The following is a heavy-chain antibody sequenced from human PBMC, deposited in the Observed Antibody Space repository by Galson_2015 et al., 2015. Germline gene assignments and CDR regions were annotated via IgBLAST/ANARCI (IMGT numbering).Heavy chain of an antibody. J-gene: IGHJ4*02. CDR1: GYSFTSYW. D-gene: IGHD5-12*01. Sequence: QSGAEVKKPGESLRISCEGSGYSFTSYWISWVRQMPGKGLEWMGRIDPSDSYTNYSPSFQGHVTISADKSISTAYLQWSSLKASDTAMYYCATTLEDGYSGYDFPDYWGQGTLVTVSS. V-gene: IGHV5-10-1*01. CDR3: ATTLEDGYSGYDFPDY. CDR2: IDPSDSYT.